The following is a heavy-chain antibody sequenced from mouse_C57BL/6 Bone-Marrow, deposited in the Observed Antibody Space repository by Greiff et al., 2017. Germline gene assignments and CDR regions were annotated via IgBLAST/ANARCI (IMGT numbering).Heavy chain of an antibody. J-gene: IGHJ1*03. CDR3: SRQVTTVLATKYFDV. Sequence: EVHLVESGGGLVKPGGSLKLSCAASGFTFSSYTMSWVRQTPEKRLQWVAAISGGGGNTYYPASVKGRFTISRDNDKTILYLQMSSRRSEDTALYYCSRQVTTVLATKYFDVWGTGTTVTVSA. V-gene: IGHV5-9*01. CDR2: ISGGGGNT. D-gene: IGHD1-1*01. CDR1: GFTFSSYT.